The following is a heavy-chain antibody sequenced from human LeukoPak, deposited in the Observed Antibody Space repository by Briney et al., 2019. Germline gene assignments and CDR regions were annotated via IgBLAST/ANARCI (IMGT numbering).Heavy chain of an antibody. CDR2: ISSSCSTI. Sequence: GGSLRLSCSASGFPFCYYYMSWIRQAPGKGLEGVSYISSSCSTIYYADSVKGRFTISRDYAKNSLYLQMTSLRAEDTAVYYWWISGGTYYDFWSGYSPDYWGQGTLVTVSS. V-gene: IGHV3-11*01. J-gene: IGHJ4*02. D-gene: IGHD3-3*01. CDR1: GFPFCYYY. CDR3: WISGGTYYDFWSGYSPDY.